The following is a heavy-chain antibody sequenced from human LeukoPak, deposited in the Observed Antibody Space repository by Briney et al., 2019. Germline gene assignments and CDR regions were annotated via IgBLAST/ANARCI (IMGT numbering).Heavy chain of an antibody. CDR1: GFTFSSSA. Sequence: GGSLRLSCAASGFTFSSSAMSWVRQAPGKGLEWVSAIGNNGGYTYYADSVQGRFTISRDSSKSTLCLQMNSLRAEDTAVYYCAKQLGYCSDGSCYFPYWGQGTLVTVSS. V-gene: IGHV3-23*01. CDR3: AKQLGYCSDGSCYFPY. D-gene: IGHD2-15*01. CDR2: IGNNGGYT. J-gene: IGHJ4*02.